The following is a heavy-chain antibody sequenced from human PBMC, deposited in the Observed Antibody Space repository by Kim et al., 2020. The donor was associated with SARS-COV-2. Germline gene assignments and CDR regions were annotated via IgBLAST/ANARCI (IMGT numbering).Heavy chain of an antibody. D-gene: IGHD3-10*01. CDR3: ARELLLWFGEPGYFDY. CDR1: GGSISSSSYY. CDR2: IYYSGST. V-gene: IGHV4-39*07. J-gene: IGHJ4*02. Sequence: SETLSLTCTVSGGSISSSSYYWGWIRQPPGKGLEWIGSIYYSGSTYYNPSLKSRVTISVDTSKNQFSLKLSSVTAADTAVYYCARELLLWFGEPGYFDYWGQGTLVTVSS.